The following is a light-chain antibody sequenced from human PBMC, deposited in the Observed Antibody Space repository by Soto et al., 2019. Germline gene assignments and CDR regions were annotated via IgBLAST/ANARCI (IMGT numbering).Light chain of an antibody. Sequence: ENVLTQSPGTLSLSPGERATLSCRASQSVSSSYLAWYKQKPGQAPRLLIYEASTRATGVPARFSGSGSGTEFTLTISSLQSEDFAVYYCQQHNVWPATFGQGTKVDIK. V-gene: IGKV3-15*01. CDR3: QQHNVWPAT. CDR1: QSVSSSY. J-gene: IGKJ1*01. CDR2: EAS.